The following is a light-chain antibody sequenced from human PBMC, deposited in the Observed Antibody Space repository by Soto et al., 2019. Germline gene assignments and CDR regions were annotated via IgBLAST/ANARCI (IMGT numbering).Light chain of an antibody. CDR1: QDIGNY. J-gene: IGKJ5*01. V-gene: IGKV1-17*03. CDR2: AAS. CDR3: LQHYTYPFT. Sequence: DIQMTQSPSAKSASVGDRVTVTCRASQDIGNYLVWFQQKPGTVPKRLPFAASSLQGGVPSRFSGRGSGPEFTLTISSLQPEDFATYYCLQHYTYPFTFGQGTRLEIK.